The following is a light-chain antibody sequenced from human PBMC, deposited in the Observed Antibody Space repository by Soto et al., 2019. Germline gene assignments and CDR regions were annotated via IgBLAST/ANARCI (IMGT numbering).Light chain of an antibody. V-gene: IGKV3-11*01. CDR2: DTF. J-gene: IGKJ2*01. Sequence: DIVLTQSPATLSLSPGERATFSCRASQSVSNAVAWDQQKGGHAPRLLIYDTFNRATGIPARFSGSGFGTDFTLTISSLDPEDFAVYYCQQRSNWPNTFGQGTKLEIK. CDR3: QQRSNWPNT. CDR1: QSVSNA.